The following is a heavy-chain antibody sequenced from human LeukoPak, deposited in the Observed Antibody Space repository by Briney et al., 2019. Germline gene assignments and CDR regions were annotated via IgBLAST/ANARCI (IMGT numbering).Heavy chain of an antibody. CDR1: GFTFSSFS. Sequence: PGGSLRLSCAASGFTFSSFSMTWVRQAPGKGLEWVSSIIVSGTTYYADSVKGRFTISRDSFRGTLFLQMDSLRVEDTAVYFCAKGSVGNADFAYWGQGAQVTVSS. D-gene: IGHD6-25*01. J-gene: IGHJ4*02. CDR2: IIVSGTT. CDR3: AKGSVGNADFAY. V-gene: IGHV3-23*01.